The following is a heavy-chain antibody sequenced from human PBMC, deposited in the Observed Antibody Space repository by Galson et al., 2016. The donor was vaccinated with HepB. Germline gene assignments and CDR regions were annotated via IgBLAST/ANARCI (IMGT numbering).Heavy chain of an antibody. CDR3: ASGMVRGVKRFDY. V-gene: IGHV4-31*03. Sequence: CTVSGGSIRSGSYYWSWIRQHPGKGLEWIGYISYSGGTYYNPSLKSRVTISVDTSKNQFSLKLSSVTAADTAVYYCASGMVRGVKRFDYWGQGTLVTVSS. CDR1: GGSIRSGSYY. CDR2: ISYSGGT. D-gene: IGHD3-10*01. J-gene: IGHJ4*02.